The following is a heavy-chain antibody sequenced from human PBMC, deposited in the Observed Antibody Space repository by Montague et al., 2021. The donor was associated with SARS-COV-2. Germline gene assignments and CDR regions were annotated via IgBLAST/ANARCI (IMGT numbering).Heavy chain of an antibody. V-gene: IGHV3-21*01. J-gene: IGHJ5*02. CDR2: ISSSSSYI. CDR3: ARDRVPTVTTNWFDP. Sequence: SLRLSCAASGFTFSSYSMNWVRQAPGKGLEWVSSISSSSSYIYYADSVKGRFTISRDNAKNSLYLQMNSLRAEGTAVYYCARDRVPTVTTNWFDPWGQGTLVTVSS. D-gene: IGHD4-17*01. CDR1: GFTFSSYS.